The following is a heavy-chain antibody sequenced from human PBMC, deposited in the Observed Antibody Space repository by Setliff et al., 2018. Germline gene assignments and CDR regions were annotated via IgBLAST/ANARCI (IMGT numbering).Heavy chain of an antibody. V-gene: IGHV3-23*01. Sequence: ASVKVSCKASGYTFTSYGISWVRQAPGQGLEWVSMISGSAQTTYYADSVKGRFTISRDNSKNTVYLEMNSLRAEDTAVYYCAKRGPYCSGGTCHYYFDYWGQGTLVTVSS. CDR3: AKRGPYCSGGTCHYYFDY. D-gene: IGHD2-15*01. CDR2: ISGSAQTT. J-gene: IGHJ4*02. CDR1: GYTFTSYG.